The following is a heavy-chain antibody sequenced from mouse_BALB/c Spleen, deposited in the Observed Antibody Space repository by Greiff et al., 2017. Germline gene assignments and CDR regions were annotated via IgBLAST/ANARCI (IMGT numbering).Heavy chain of an antibody. CDR1: GFTFSSYA. Sequence: DVQLVESGGGLVKPGGSLKLSCAASGFTFSSYAMSWVRQTPEKRLEWVASISSGGSTYYPDSVKGRFTISRDNARNILYLQMSSLRSEDTAMYYCARDGYDAYFDYWGQGTTLTVSS. V-gene: IGHV5-6-5*01. CDR2: ISSGGST. D-gene: IGHD2-2*01. CDR3: ARDGYDAYFDY. J-gene: IGHJ2*01.